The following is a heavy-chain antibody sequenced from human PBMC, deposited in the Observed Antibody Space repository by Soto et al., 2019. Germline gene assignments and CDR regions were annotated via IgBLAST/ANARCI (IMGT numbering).Heavy chain of an antibody. V-gene: IGHV1-8*01. J-gene: IGHJ4*02. CDR3: AKVSRKGSAIDFDY. CDR1: GYTFSNYD. Sequence: QVQLVQSGAELKKPGASVKVSCKASGYTFSNYDMNWVRQATEQGPEWIGWVKPNNGDTGYAQKFQGRVTLTTDISTTTAYMELTSLRSEDTAIYYCAKVSRKGSAIDFDYWGQGTLITVSS. CDR2: VKPNNGDT. D-gene: IGHD3-10*01.